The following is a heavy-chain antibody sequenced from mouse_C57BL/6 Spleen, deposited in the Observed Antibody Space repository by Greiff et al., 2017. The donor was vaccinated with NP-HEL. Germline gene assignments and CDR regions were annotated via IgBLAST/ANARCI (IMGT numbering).Heavy chain of an antibody. CDR2: ISYDGSN. CDR1: GYSITSGYY. CDR3: ARVFITTVVAHFDY. V-gene: IGHV3-6*01. D-gene: IGHD1-1*01. J-gene: IGHJ2*01. Sequence: VQLQQSGPGLVKPSQSLSLTCSVTGYSITSGYYWNWIRQFPGNKLEWMGYISYDGSNNYNPSLKNRISITRDTSKNQFFLKLNSVTTEDTATYYCARVFITTVVAHFDYWGQGTTLTVSS.